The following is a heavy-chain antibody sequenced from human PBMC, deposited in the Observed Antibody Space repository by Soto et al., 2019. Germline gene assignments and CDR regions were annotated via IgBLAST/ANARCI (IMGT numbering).Heavy chain of an antibody. D-gene: IGHD6-19*01. CDR2: IYHSGST. CDR3: ARGPYSSGWDYYYSGMDV. Sequence: SETLSLTCAVSGGSISSSNWWSWVRQPPGKGLEWIGEIYHSGSTNYNPSLKSRVTISVDKSKNQFSLKLSSVTAADTAVYYCARGPYSSGWDYYYSGMDVWGQGNTVTVYS. CDR1: GGSISSSNW. V-gene: IGHV4-4*02. J-gene: IGHJ6*02.